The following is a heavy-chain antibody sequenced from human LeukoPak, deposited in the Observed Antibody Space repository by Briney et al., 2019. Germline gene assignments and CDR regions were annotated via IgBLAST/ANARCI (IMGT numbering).Heavy chain of an antibody. CDR2: ISSSGSTI. V-gene: IGHV3-48*03. Sequence: GGSLRLSCAASGFTFSNYEMDWVRQAPGKGLEWVSFISSSGSTIYYADSVKGRFTLSRDNAKNSLYLRMNSLRAEDTAVYYCARSHIVVVTATPHYGMDVWGQGTTVTVSS. D-gene: IGHD2-21*02. CDR1: GFTFSNYE. J-gene: IGHJ6*02. CDR3: ARSHIVVVTATPHYGMDV.